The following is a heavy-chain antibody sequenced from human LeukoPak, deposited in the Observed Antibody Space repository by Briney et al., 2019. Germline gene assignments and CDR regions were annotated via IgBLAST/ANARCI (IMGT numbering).Heavy chain of an antibody. CDR2: IRSDGSDK. CDR1: GFTLRGYG. Sequence: TGGSLRLSCAASGFTLRGYGMHWVRQAPGKGLEWVAFIRSDGSDKSYADSVKGRFTISRDNSESKLYLQINSLRVEDTAVYYCVKDTPTTGYHLDSWGQGTLVTVSS. J-gene: IGHJ4*02. D-gene: IGHD1-1*01. CDR3: VKDTPTTGYHLDS. V-gene: IGHV3-30*02.